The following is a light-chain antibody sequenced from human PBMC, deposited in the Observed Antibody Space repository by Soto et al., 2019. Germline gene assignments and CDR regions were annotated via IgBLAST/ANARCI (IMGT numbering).Light chain of an antibody. CDR1: SSDVGSYNL. Sequence: VLTQPASVSGSLGQSITISCTGTSSDVGSYNLVSWYQQHPGKAPKLMIYEVSKRPSGVSNRFSGSKSGNTASLTISGLQAEDEADYYCCSYAGSFYVFGTGTKVTVL. CDR2: EVS. CDR3: CSYAGSFYV. V-gene: IGLV2-23*02. J-gene: IGLJ1*01.